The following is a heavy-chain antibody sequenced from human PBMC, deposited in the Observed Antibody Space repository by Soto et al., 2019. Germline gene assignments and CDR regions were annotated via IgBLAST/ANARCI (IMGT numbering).Heavy chain of an antibody. V-gene: IGHV4-4*07. CDR3: ARDRSATRYFDWLPFDY. Sequence: SETLSLTCTVSGGSISSYYWSWIRQPAGKGLEWIGRIYTSGSTNYNPSLKSRVTMSVDTSKNQFSLKLSSVTAADTAVYCCARDRSATRYFDWLPFDYWGQGTLVTVSS. CDR1: GGSISSYY. J-gene: IGHJ4*02. D-gene: IGHD3-9*01. CDR2: IYTSGST.